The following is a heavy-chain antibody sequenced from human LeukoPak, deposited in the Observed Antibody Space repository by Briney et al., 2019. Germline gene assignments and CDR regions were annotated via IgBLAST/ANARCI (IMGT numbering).Heavy chain of an antibody. CDR3: ARRVDATRWFDP. D-gene: IGHD2-15*01. Sequence: GGSLRLSCSASGFTFSDYFMHWVRQAPGEGLVWVSRINGDGTITIYADSVKGRFTISRDNAKNTLYLQMNSLRAEDTAIYYCARRVDATRWFDPWGQGTLVTVSS. CDR2: INGDGTIT. J-gene: IGHJ5*02. V-gene: IGHV3-74*01. CDR1: GFTFSDYF.